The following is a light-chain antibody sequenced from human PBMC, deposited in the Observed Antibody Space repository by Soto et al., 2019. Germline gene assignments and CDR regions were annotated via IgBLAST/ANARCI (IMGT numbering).Light chain of an antibody. V-gene: IGLV1-40*01. J-gene: IGLJ1*01. CDR3: QSYDSSLSGYV. CDR1: SSNIGAGYD. Sequence: QSVLTQPPSVSGAPGQRVTISCTGSSSNIGAGYDVHWYQQLPGTAPKLLIYGNSNRPSGVPDRFSGSKSGTSDSLAITGLQADDQADYYCQSYDSSLSGYVFGTGTKLTVL. CDR2: GNS.